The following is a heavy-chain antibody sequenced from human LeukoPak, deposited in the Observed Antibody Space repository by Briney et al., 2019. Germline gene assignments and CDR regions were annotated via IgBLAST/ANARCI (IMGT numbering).Heavy chain of an antibody. CDR2: INTNTGNP. J-gene: IGHJ4*02. V-gene: IGHV7-4-1*02. Sequence: ASVKVSCKASGYSFTKYAMNWVRQAPGQGLEWMGWINTNTGNPTYAQGFTGRFVSSLDTSVSTAYLQISSLKAEDTAVYYCARNNADGEGRFSYWGQGTLVTVSS. D-gene: IGHD3-10*01. CDR1: GYSFTKYA. CDR3: ARNNADGEGRFSY.